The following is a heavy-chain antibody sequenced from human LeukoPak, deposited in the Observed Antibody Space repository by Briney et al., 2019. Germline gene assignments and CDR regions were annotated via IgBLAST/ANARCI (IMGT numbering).Heavy chain of an antibody. CDR1: GFSLSTSGMC. CDR2: IDWDDDK. CDR3: ARMGAAAGLFDY. D-gene: IGHD6-13*01. V-gene: IGHV2-70*11. J-gene: IGHJ4*02. Sequence: SGPTLVNPTQALTLTCTFSGFSLSTSGMCVSWIRQPPGKALEWLGRIDWDDDKYYSTSLKTRLTISKDTSKNQVVLTMTNMDPVDTATYYCARMGAAAGLFDYWGQGTLVTVSS.